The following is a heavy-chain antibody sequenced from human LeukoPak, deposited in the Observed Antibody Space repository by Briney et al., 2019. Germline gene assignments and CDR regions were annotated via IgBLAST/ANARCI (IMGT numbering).Heavy chain of an antibody. J-gene: IGHJ4*02. V-gene: IGHV4-30-2*01. CDR2: IYHSGST. CDR1: GGSISSGGYY. D-gene: IGHD3-3*01. CDR3: ARDSRFLEWPHMGLDY. Sequence: SETLSLTCTVSGGSISSGGYYWSWIRQPPGKGLEWIGYIYHSGSTYYNPSLKSRVTISVDRSKNQFSLKLSSVTAADTAVYYCARDSRFLEWPHMGLDYWGQGTLVTVSS.